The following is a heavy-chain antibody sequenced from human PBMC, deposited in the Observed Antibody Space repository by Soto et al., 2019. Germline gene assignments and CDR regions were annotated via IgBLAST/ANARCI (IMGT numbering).Heavy chain of an antibody. Sequence: SETLSLTCVVSGYSVRSSNWWAWIRQPPGKGLEWIGYIYYSGSTYYNPSLQSRVTMSVDTSKSQFSLSLSSVTAVDTAVYYCAKNHPGYGWFDPWGQGALFTVSS. CDR2: IYYSGST. CDR1: GYSVRSSNW. V-gene: IGHV4-28*01. CDR3: AKNHPGYGWFDP. J-gene: IGHJ5*02. D-gene: IGHD6-13*01.